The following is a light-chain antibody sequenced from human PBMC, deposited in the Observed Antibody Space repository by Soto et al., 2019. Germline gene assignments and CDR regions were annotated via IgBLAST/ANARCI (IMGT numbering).Light chain of an antibody. CDR2: DAS. CDR1: QSVSNS. CDR3: QQRSRRPLLWT. J-gene: IGKJ4*01. V-gene: IGKV3-11*01. Sequence: EIVLTQSPATLSLSPGERATLSCRASQSVSNSLAWYQQKPGQAPRLLIYDASNRATGIPARFSGSGSGTDFTLTISSREREDFAVYYCQQRSRRPLLWTFGGGTKVEIK.